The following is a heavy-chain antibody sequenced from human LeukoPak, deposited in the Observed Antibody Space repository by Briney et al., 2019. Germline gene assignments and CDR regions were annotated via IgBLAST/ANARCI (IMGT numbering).Heavy chain of an antibody. CDR3: ASREKQGAFDI. V-gene: IGHV4-61*02. CDR2: IYTSGST. Sequence: SETLSLTCTVPGGSISSGSYCWSWIRQPAGKGLEWIGRIYTSGSTNYNPTLKSRVTISVDTSKSQLSLKLSSVTAADTAVYYCASREKQGAFDIWGQGTMVTVSS. J-gene: IGHJ3*02. CDR1: GGSISSGSYC.